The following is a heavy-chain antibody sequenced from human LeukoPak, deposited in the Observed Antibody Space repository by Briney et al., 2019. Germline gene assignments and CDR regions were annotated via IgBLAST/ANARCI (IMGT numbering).Heavy chain of an antibody. Sequence: GGSLRLSCAASGFTVSSNYMSWVRQAPGKGLEWVSVIYSGGSTYYADSVKGRFTISRDNSKNTLYLQMNSPRAEDTAVYYCARGGLQLWFDYWGQGTLVTVSS. CDR3: ARGGLQLWFDY. V-gene: IGHV3-53*01. CDR2: IYSGGST. CDR1: GFTVSSNY. J-gene: IGHJ4*02. D-gene: IGHD5-18*01.